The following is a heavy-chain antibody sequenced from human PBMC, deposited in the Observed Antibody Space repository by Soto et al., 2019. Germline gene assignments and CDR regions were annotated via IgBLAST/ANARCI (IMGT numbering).Heavy chain of an antibody. CDR1: GGTFSSYT. CDR2: IIPILGIA. V-gene: IGHV1-69*04. Sequence: ASVKVSCKASGGTFSSYTISWVRHAPGQGLEWMGRIIPILGIANYAQKFQGRVTITADKSTSTAYMELSSLRSEDTAVYYCARDCSSTSCYAYPWGQGTLVTVSS. CDR3: ARDCSSTSCYAYP. D-gene: IGHD2-2*01. J-gene: IGHJ5*02.